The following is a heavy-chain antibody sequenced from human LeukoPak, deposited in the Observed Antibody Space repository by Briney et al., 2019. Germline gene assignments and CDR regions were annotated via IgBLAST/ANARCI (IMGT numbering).Heavy chain of an antibody. D-gene: IGHD3-10*01. J-gene: IGHJ4*02. CDR2: INHSGST. Sequence: PSETLSRTCAVYGVSCSGYYWSWIRQPPGKVRKGSGEINHSGSTNYNPSLKSRITISVDTSKNPFSLKLSSVTAADTAVYYCARGNYYGVWGQGPLVTVSS. CDR1: GVSCSGYY. V-gene: IGHV4-34*01. CDR3: ARGNYYGV.